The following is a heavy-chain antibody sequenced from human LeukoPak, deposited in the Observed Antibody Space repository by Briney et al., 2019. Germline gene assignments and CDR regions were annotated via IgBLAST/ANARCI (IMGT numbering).Heavy chain of an antibody. CDR2: ISGSGGST. Sequence: GGSLRLSCAASGFTLSSYAMSCVRQAPGKGLEWVSAISGSGGSTYYADSVKGRFTISRDNSKNTLYLQMNSLRAEDTAVYYCAKGDYYDSSGYYTFDYWGQGTLVTVSS. V-gene: IGHV3-23*01. CDR1: GFTLSSYA. CDR3: AKGDYYDSSGYYTFDY. J-gene: IGHJ4*02. D-gene: IGHD3-22*01.